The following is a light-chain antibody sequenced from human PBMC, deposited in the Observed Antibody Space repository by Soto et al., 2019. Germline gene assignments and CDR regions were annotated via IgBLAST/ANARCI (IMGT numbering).Light chain of an antibody. CDR3: QQYYSFPRT. CDR1: QGISNY. Sequence: VIWMTQSPSLLSASTGDRVTISCRMSQGISNYLAWYHQKPGKAPELLIYAASTLQSGVPSRFSGSGYGTDFTLTISCLQSEDFATYYCQQYYSFPRTFGQGTKVEIK. V-gene: IGKV1D-8*01. CDR2: AAS. J-gene: IGKJ1*01.